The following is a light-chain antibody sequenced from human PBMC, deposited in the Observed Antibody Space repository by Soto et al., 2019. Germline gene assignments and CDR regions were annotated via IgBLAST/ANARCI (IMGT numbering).Light chain of an antibody. CDR2: STS. CDR3: QHLNTYLIT. J-gene: IGKJ5*01. V-gene: IGKV1-9*01. CDR1: QGISGF. Sequence: DIQLTQSPSFLSASVGDRVTITCRASQGISGFLAWYQQKPGKAPKLLIYSTSTLETGVPSRFSGSASGTEFTLTISSLQPVDFATYYCQHLNTYLITFGQGTRLEIK.